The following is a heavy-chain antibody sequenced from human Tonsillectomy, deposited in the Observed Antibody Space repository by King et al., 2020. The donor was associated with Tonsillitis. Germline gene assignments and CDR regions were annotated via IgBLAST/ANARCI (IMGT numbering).Heavy chain of an antibody. CDR1: GLSLSNARMG. CDR3: ARRYNWFDP. D-gene: IGHD3-3*01. Sequence: TLKESGPVLVKPTETLTLTCSVSGLSLSNARMGVSRIRQPQGKALEWLAPIFSNGEKSYNKSLKSRRNISKDTSRSQGVLTMTNMSPVDTATYYCARRYNWFDPWGQGTLVTVSS. CDR2: IFSNGEK. V-gene: IGHV2-26*01. J-gene: IGHJ5*02.